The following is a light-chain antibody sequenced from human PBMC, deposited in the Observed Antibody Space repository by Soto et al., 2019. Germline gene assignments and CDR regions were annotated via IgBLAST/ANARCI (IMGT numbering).Light chain of an antibody. CDR2: DVT. Sequence: QSALTQPASVSGSPGQSITISCTGTSSDVGAYNYVSWYQQYPGKAPKLMIYDVTNRPSGVSNRFSGSKSGNTASLTISGLQAEDEADYYCSSYTASNTRVRFGGGTKLTVL. J-gene: IGLJ2*01. V-gene: IGLV2-14*03. CDR1: SSDVGAYNY. CDR3: SSYTASNTRVR.